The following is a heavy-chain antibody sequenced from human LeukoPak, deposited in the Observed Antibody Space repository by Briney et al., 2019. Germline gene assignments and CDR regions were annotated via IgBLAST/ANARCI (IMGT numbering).Heavy chain of an antibody. V-gene: IGHV3-48*04. J-gene: IGHJ5*02. Sequence: GGSLRLSCAASGFTFSSYSMNWVRQAPGKGLEWVSYISSSSSTIYYADSVEGRFTISRDNAKKSLYLQMNSLRAEDTAIYYCVRYNWFDPWGQGTLVTVSS. CDR3: VRYNWFDP. CDR1: GFTFSSYS. CDR2: ISSSSSTI.